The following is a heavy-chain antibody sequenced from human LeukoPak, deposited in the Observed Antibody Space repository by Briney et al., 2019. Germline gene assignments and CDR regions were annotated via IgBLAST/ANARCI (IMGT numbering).Heavy chain of an antibody. J-gene: IGHJ6*03. D-gene: IGHD6-13*01. CDR1: GFTFSSYG. V-gene: IGHV3-23*01. Sequence: GGSLRLSCAASGFTFSSYGMSWVRQAPGKGLEWVSAISGSGGSTYYADSVKGRFTISRDNSKNTLYLQMNSLRAEDTAVYYCAKDAGAYYYYYMDVRGKGTTVTISS. CDR2: ISGSGGST. CDR3: AKDAGAYYYYYMDV.